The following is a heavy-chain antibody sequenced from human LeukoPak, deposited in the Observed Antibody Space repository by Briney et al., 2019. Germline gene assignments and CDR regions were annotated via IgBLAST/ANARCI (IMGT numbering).Heavy chain of an antibody. D-gene: IGHD6-19*01. CDR3: AKDPVAGTGSDY. CDR1: GGSFSGYY. J-gene: IGHJ4*02. V-gene: IGHV4-34*01. CDR2: INHSGST. Sequence: SETLSLTCAVYGGSFSGYYWSWIRQPPGKGLEWIGEINHSGSTNYNPSLKSRVTISVDTSKSQFSLKLSSVTAADTAVYYCAKDPVAGTGSDYWGQGTLVTVSS.